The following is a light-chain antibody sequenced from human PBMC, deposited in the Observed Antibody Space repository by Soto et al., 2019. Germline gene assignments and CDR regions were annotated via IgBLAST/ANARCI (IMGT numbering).Light chain of an antibody. V-gene: IGKV1-5*03. CDR2: KAT. CDR1: QSISTW. CDR3: QQYNSYSRT. J-gene: IGKJ1*01. Sequence: DIQMTQSPSTLSASVGDRVTITCRASQSISTWLAWYQQKPGKAPKVLIYKATSLESGVPSRFSGSGSGTEFTLTISNLQPDEFATYYCQQYNSYSRTFGQGTNVEIK.